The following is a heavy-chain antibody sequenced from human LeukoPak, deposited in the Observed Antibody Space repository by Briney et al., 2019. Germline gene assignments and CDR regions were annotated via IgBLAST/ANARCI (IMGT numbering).Heavy chain of an antibody. CDR2: ITSSSTYI. D-gene: IGHD1-26*01. V-gene: IGHV3-21*01. CDR3: ARGSSGSYYTLFDY. CDR1: GFRYSHYG. Sequence: GGTLRPSCVASGFRYSHYGMNWVRQAPGKGLEWVSSITSSSTYIYYADSMKGRFTISRDNAKNSLYLQMDSLRAEDTAVYYCARGSSGSYYTLFDYWGQGTLVTVSS. J-gene: IGHJ4*02.